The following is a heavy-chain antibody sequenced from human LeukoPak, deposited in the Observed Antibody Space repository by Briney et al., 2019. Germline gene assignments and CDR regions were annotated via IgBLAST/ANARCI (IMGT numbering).Heavy chain of an antibody. CDR1: GGSISSYY. V-gene: IGHV4-59*01. Sequence: SETLSLTCTVSGGSISSYYWSWIRQPPGKGLEWIGYIYYSGSTNYNPSLQSRVTISVDTSKNQFSLKLSSVTAADTAVYYCAGATYSSGWGTSDYWGQGTLVTVSS. J-gene: IGHJ4*02. D-gene: IGHD6-19*01. CDR2: IYYSGST. CDR3: AGATYSSGWGTSDY.